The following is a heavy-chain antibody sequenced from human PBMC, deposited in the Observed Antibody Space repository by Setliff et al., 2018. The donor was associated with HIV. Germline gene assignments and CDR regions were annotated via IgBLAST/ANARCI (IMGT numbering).Heavy chain of an antibody. CDR3: AKDKANVAVAGTLDY. V-gene: IGHV3-23*01. Sequence: GESLTISCAASGFTFSSYALSWGRQAPGKGLEWVSAISGSSAGIYYAESVKGRFTISRDNSKNTLYLQMNSLRTEDTALYYCAKDKANVAVAGTLDYWGQGTLVTVSS. CDR2: ISGSSAGI. J-gene: IGHJ4*02. CDR1: GFTFSSYA. D-gene: IGHD6-19*01.